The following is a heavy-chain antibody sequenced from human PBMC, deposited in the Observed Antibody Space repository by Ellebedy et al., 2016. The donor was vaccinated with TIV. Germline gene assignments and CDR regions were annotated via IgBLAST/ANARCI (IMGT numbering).Heavy chain of an antibody. CDR1: GYTFTSYA. CDR3: ARGVGGYNLMDP. J-gene: IGHJ5*02. CDR2: INAGNGNT. V-gene: IGHV1-3*01. Sequence: ASVKVSCXASGYTFTSYAMHWVRQASGQRLEWMGWINAGNGNTKYSQKFQGRVTMTRDTSTSTVYMELSSLRSEDTAVYYCARGVGGYNLMDPWGQGTLVTVSS. D-gene: IGHD5-24*01.